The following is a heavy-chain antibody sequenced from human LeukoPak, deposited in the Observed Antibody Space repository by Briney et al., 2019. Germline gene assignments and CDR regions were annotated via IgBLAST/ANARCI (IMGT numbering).Heavy chain of an antibody. CDR1: GGSISSYY. J-gene: IGHJ4*02. V-gene: IGHV4-59*01. D-gene: IGHD6-13*01. CDR2: IYYSGST. CDR3: ARSSYSSSWYSRGNYFDY. Sequence: PETLSLTCTVSGGSISSYYWSWIRQPPGKGLEWIGYIYYSGSTNYNPSLKSRVTISVDTSKNQFSLKLSSVTAADTAVYYCARSSYSSSWYSRGNYFDYWGQGTLVTVSS.